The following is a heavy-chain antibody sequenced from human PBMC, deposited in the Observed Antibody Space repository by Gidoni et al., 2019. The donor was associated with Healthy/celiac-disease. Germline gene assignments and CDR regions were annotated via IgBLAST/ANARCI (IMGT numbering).Heavy chain of an antibody. CDR2: IIPIFGTA. CDR1: GGPFSSYA. CDR3: ARVREMATGPFDY. D-gene: IGHD5-12*01. Sequence: VPLVQSGAEVKKTGSSVKVSCQASGGPFSSYAISWVRQAPGQGLEWMGGIIPIFGTANYAQKCQGRVTITADESTSTAYMELSSLRSEDTAVYYCARVREMATGPFDYWGQGTLVTVSS. V-gene: IGHV1-69*01. J-gene: IGHJ4*02.